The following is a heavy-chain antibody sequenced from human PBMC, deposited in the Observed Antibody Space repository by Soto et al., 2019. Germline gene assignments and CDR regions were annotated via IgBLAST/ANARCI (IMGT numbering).Heavy chain of an antibody. CDR2: IYSVGSA. CDR3: ARVPSSSYHYFDY. CDR1: GFTVSTYY. V-gene: IGHV3-66*01. D-gene: IGHD6-13*01. J-gene: IGHJ4*02. Sequence: GGSLRLSCAASGFTVSTYYMSWVRQAPGKGLEWVSVIYSVGSADFADSVKGSFTVSRVNSKNPLYFQMSILRAEDTAVYYCARVPSSSYHYFDYWGQGTLVTVSS.